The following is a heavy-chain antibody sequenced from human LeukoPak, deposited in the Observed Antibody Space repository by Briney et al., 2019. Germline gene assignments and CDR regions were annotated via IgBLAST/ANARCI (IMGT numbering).Heavy chain of an antibody. Sequence: PSQTLSLTCTVSGGSISSGDYYWSWLRQPPGKGLEWIGYIYYSGSTYYNPSLKSRVTISVDTSKNQFSLKLSSVTATDTAVYYCASSYYYDSSGYYYFDYWGQGTLVTVSS. CDR1: GGSISSGDYY. V-gene: IGHV4-30-4*01. D-gene: IGHD3-22*01. CDR2: IYYSGST. J-gene: IGHJ4*02. CDR3: ASSYYYDSSGYYYFDY.